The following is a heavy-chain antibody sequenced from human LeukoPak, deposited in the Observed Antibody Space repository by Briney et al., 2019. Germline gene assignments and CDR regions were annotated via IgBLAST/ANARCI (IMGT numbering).Heavy chain of an antibody. J-gene: IGHJ5*02. CDR3: ARDRGSSTVVTGDNWFDP. CDR2: ISAYNGNT. Sequence: GASVKVSCKASGYTFTSYGISWVRQAPGQRLEWMGWISAYNGNTNYAQKLQGRVTMTTDTSTSTAYMELRSLRSDDTAVYYCARDRGSSTVVTGDNWFDPWGQGTLVTVSS. V-gene: IGHV1-18*01. CDR1: GYTFTSYG. D-gene: IGHD4-23*01.